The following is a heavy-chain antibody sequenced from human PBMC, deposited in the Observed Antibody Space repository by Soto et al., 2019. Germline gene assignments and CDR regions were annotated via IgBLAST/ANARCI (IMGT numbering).Heavy chain of an antibody. V-gene: IGHV3-30*03. CDR3: EWEGL. J-gene: IGHJ4*02. Sequence: PGGSLRLSCAATGFTFSTYDMHWVRQAPGKGLEWVSVISFDGSNKNYADSVKGRFTISRDNSKNTLYLQMNSLRTEDTAVYYCEWEGLWGQGTQGTAPQ. CDR1: GFTFSTYD. CDR2: ISFDGSNK.